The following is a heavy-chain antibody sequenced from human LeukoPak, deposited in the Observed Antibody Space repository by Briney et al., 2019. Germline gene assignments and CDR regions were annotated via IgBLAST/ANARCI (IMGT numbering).Heavy chain of an antibody. CDR1: GGSISSYY. CDR3: ARLGSVGYCSSTSCYTLDY. V-gene: IGHV4-59*01. J-gene: IGHJ4*02. CDR2: IYYSGST. D-gene: IGHD2-2*02. Sequence: SETLSLTCTVSGGSISSYYWSWIRQPPGKGLEWIGYIYYSGSTNYNPSLESRVTISVDTSKNQFSLKLSSVTAADTAVYYCARLGSVGYCSSTSCYTLDYWGQGTLVTVSS.